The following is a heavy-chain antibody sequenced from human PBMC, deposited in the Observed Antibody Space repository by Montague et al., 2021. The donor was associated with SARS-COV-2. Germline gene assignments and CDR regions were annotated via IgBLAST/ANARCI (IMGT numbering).Heavy chain of an antibody. CDR2: IYYSGST. V-gene: IGHV4-31*03. CDR3: ARVQGITMIVVVIGAFDI. J-gene: IGHJ3*02. D-gene: IGHD3-22*01. Sequence: TLSLTCTVSGGSLSSGGYYWSWIRQHPGKGLEWIGYIYYSGSTYYNLSLKSRVTISVDTSKNQFSLKLSSVTAADTAVYYCARVQGITMIVVVIGAFDIWGQGTMVTVSS. CDR1: GGSLSSGGYY.